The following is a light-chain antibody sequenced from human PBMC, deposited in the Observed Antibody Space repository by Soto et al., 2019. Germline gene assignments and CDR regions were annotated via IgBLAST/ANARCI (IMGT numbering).Light chain of an antibody. CDR1: QSVSSSY. Sequence: ELVLTQSPGTLSLPPGERATLSCRASQSVSSSYLAWYQQKPGQAPRLLIYGASSRATGIPDRFSGSGCGTGFTLTSSRLEPEDFAVDYCQQYGSSPRTFGQGTEVEIK. CDR3: QQYGSSPRT. J-gene: IGKJ1*01. CDR2: GAS. V-gene: IGKV3-20*01.